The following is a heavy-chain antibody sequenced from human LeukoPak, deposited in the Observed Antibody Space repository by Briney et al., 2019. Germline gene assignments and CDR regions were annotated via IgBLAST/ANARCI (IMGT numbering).Heavy chain of an antibody. J-gene: IGHJ4*02. CDR2: IGSSGYTI. V-gene: IGHV3-11*01. Sequence: GGSLRLSCAASGFPFSNYFMSWIRQAPGKGLEWISYIGSSGYTIYYSDSVKGRFTISRDNAKNSLYLQMDSLRAEDTAIYYCARPQTSSSSTASLGYWGQGTLVTVSS. CDR1: GFPFSNYF. D-gene: IGHD6-6*01. CDR3: ARPQTSSSSTASLGY.